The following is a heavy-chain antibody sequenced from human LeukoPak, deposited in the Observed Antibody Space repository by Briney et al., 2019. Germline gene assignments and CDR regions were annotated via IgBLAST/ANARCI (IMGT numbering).Heavy chain of an antibody. D-gene: IGHD6-13*01. V-gene: IGHV1-2*02. CDR2: ISPNSGGT. CDR1: GYTFTGYY. Sequence: GSVRVSCKASGYTFTGYYMHWVRQAPGQGLEWMGWISPNSGGTNYAQTVQGRVTITRDTSISTAYMELSRLRSDDTAVYYCHRSSWSPPLGDYWGQGTLVTVSS. CDR3: HRSSWSPPLGDY. J-gene: IGHJ4*02.